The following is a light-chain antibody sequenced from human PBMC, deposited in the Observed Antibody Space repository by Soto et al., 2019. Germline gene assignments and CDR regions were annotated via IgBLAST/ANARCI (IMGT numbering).Light chain of an antibody. CDR1: QSISSW. Sequence: DIQMTQSPSTLSASVGDRVTITCRASQSISSWLAWYQQKPGKAPKLLIYDVSTLESGVPSRFSGSGSGTEFTLTISGLQPDDFATYYCQQYNSYSWTFGQGTKV. J-gene: IGKJ1*01. CDR3: QQYNSYSWT. CDR2: DVS. V-gene: IGKV1-5*01.